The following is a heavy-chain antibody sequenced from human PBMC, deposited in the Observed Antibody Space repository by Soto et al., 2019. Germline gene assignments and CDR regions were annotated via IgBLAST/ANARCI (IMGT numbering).Heavy chain of an antibody. Sequence: PSETLSLTCTVFGGSISSSSYYWGWIRQPPGKGLEWIGSIYYSGSTYYNPSLKSRVTISVDTSKNQFSLKLSSVTAADTAVYYCARQEYSSSWYYYYGMDVWGQGTTVTVSS. CDR1: GGSISSSSYY. V-gene: IGHV4-39*01. J-gene: IGHJ6*02. D-gene: IGHD6-13*01. CDR3: ARQEYSSSWYYYYGMDV. CDR2: IYYSGST.